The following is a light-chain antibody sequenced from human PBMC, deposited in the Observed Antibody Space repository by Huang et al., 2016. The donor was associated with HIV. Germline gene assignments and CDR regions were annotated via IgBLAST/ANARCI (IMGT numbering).Light chain of an antibody. Sequence: DFQMTQSPSSLSASVGGRVTITCRASRGISNFLAWYQQKPGEVPKLLIYAASTLQSGGPSRFSGSGSGTDFTLTIISLQPEDVATYYCQKYNSAPPFTFGPGTKVDIK. CDR1: RGISNF. CDR3: QKYNSAPPFT. J-gene: IGKJ3*01. V-gene: IGKV1-27*01. CDR2: AAS.